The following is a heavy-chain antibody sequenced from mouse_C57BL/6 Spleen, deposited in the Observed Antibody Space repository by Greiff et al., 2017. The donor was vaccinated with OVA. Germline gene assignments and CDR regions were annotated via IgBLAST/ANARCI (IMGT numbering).Heavy chain of an antibody. D-gene: IGHD1-1*01. CDR3: ARGHYYGSSSDWYFDV. Sequence: EVKLMESGGGLVKPGGSLKLSCAASGFTFSDYGMHWVRQAPEKGLEWVAYISSGSSTIYYADTVKGRFTISRDNAKNTLFLQMTSLRSEDTAMYYCARGHYYGSSSDWYFDVWGTGTTVTVSS. CDR2: ISSGSSTI. J-gene: IGHJ1*03. CDR1: GFTFSDYG. V-gene: IGHV5-17*01.